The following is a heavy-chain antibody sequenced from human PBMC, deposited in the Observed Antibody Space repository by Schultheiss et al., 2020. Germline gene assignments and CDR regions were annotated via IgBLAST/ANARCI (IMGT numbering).Heavy chain of an antibody. Sequence: SATLSLTCTVSGGSISSYYWSWIRQPPGKGLEWIGYIYYSGSTNYNPSLKSRVTISVDTSKNQFSLKLSSVTAADTAVYYCAGDTRAVAVGYWGQGTLVTVYS. J-gene: IGHJ4*02. CDR2: IYYSGST. D-gene: IGHD6-19*01. CDR3: AGDTRAVAVGY. V-gene: IGHV4-59*01. CDR1: GGSISSYY.